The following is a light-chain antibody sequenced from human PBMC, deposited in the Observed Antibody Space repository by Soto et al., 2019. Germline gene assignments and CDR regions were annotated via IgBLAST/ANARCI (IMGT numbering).Light chain of an antibody. J-gene: IGKJ1*01. CDR1: QSVSSNY. V-gene: IGKV3-20*01. CDR2: GAS. Sequence: IVLTQYPGTLSLSPGERATLSCRASQSVSSNYLAWYQQKPGQARRLLIYGASSRATGIPDRFSGIGSGTDFTLTISRMEPEDFAVDYCQPYGSSPTFGQGTKVDIK. CDR3: QPYGSSPT.